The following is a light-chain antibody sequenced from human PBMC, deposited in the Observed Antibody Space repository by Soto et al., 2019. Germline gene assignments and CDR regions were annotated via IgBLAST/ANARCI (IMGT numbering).Light chain of an antibody. CDR2: DTS. Sequence: QSVVTQEPSVTVSPGGTFTLTCGSSTGPVTRGHYPSWFQQKPGQVPRTLIYDTSNKHSWTPARFSGSLLGDKAALTLSGAQAEDAADYYCLLSFGDAVVFGGGTKLTVL. J-gene: IGLJ2*01. CDR1: TGPVTRGHY. V-gene: IGLV7-46*01. CDR3: LLSFGDAVV.